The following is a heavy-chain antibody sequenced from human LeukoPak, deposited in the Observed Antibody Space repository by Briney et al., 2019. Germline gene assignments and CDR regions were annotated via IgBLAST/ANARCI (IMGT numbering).Heavy chain of an antibody. Sequence: GASVKVSCKASGGTFSSYAISWVRQAPGQGLEWMGGIIPIFGTANYAQKFQGRVTITADESTSTAYMELSSLRSEDTAVYYCARGVTIAFDHYYFDYWGQGTLVTVSS. CDR2: IIPIFGTA. CDR3: ARGVTIAFDHYYFDY. V-gene: IGHV1-69*13. J-gene: IGHJ4*02. D-gene: IGHD3-3*01. CDR1: GGTFSSYA.